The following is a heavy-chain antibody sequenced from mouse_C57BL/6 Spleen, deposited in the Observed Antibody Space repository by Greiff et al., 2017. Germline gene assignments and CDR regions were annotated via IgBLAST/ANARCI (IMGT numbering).Heavy chain of an antibody. D-gene: IGHD2-2*01. CDR3: AKAKDYYGYDVYAMDY. V-gene: IGHV1-82*01. Sequence: QVQLQQSGPELVKPGASVKISCKASGYAFSSSWMNWVKQRPGKGLEWIGRIYPGDGVTNYNGKFKGKATLTADKSSSTAYMQLSSLTSEDSAVYFCAKAKDYYGYDVYAMDYWGQGTSVTVSS. CDR1: GYAFSSSW. J-gene: IGHJ4*01. CDR2: IYPGDGVT.